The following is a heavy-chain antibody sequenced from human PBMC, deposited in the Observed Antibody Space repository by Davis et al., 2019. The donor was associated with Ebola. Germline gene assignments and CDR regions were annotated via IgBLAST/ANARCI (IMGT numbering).Heavy chain of an antibody. V-gene: IGHV3-66*01. CDR2: IYSGGST. Sequence: GESLKISCAASGIIVSSNQMSWVRQAPGKGLEWVSVIYSGGSTYYGDSVKGRFTISRDSSKNTLYLQMNSLRAEDTAVYYCAKVEFGIQGYWGQGTLVTVSS. J-gene: IGHJ4*02. CDR1: GIIVSSNQ. D-gene: IGHD2-21*01. CDR3: AKVEFGIQGY.